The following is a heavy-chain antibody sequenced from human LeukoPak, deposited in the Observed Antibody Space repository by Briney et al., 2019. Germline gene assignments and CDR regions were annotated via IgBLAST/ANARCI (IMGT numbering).Heavy chain of an antibody. CDR3: AKSLLHCSSTSCYTGLLSAFDI. CDR2: ISGSGGST. Sequence: GGSLRLSCAASVFTFSSYPMSWVRQAPGKGREWVSAISGSGGSTYYADSVKGRFTISRDNSKNTLYLQMNSLRAEDTAVYYCAKSLLHCSSTSCYTGLLSAFDIWGQGTMVTVSS. CDR1: VFTFSSYP. D-gene: IGHD2-2*02. V-gene: IGHV3-23*01. J-gene: IGHJ3*02.